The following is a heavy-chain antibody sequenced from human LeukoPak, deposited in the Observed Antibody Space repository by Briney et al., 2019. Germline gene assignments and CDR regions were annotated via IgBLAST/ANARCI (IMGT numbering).Heavy chain of an antibody. CDR1: GGSFSGYY. D-gene: IGHD3-10*01. J-gene: IGHJ6*02. V-gene: IGHV4-34*01. Sequence: SETLSLTCAVYGGSFSGYYWSWIRQPPGKGLEWIGEINHSGSTNYNPSLKSRVTISVDTSKNQFSLKLSSVTAADTAVYYCARVSTNYYGSGKGYYYGMDVWGQETTVTVSS. CDR3: ARVSTNYYGSGKGYYYGMDV. CDR2: INHSGST.